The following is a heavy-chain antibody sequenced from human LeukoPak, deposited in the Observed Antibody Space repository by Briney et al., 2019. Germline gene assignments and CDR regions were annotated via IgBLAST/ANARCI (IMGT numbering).Heavy chain of an antibody. CDR3: TTMGGNNWFDWYFDP. CDR2: IRGKIDGGTT. Sequence: GGSLRLSCAASGLSFDNAWMSWVRQAPGKGLEWVGRIRGKIDGGTTDYAAPVKGRFTISRDDSESTLYLHLTSLQIEDAAMYYCTTMGGNNWFDWYFDPWGRGTLVTVYS. CDR1: GLSFDNAW. V-gene: IGHV3-15*01. J-gene: IGHJ2*01. D-gene: IGHD1-1*01.